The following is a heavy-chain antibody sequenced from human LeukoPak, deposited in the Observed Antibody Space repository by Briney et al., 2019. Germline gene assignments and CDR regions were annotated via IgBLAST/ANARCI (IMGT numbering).Heavy chain of an antibody. V-gene: IGHV3-48*03. J-gene: IGHJ2*01. CDR3: TRRFDV. Sequence: PGGSLRLSSAVSSVMLKPSNINCCRQAPGKGLERISYISSSGSSIFYPDSVKGRFTISKDNAKYSLYLQMNSLRAEVTAVYNCTRRFDVLGRGTLVTVSS. CDR2: ISSSGSSI. CDR1: SVMLKPSN.